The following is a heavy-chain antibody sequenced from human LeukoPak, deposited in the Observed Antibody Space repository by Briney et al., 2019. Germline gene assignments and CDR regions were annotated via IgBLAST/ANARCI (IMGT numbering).Heavy chain of an antibody. D-gene: IGHD2-2*02. CDR2: IYYSGST. CDR1: GGSISSYY. CDR3: ARLYCSITSCYSGGYYYYYMDV. Sequence: PSETLSLTCTVSGGSISSYYWSWIRQPPGKGLEWIGYIYYSGSTNYNPSLKSRVTISVDTSKNQFSLKLSSVTAADTAVYYCARLYCSITSCYSGGYYYYYMDVWGKGTTVTVSS. V-gene: IGHV4-59*08. J-gene: IGHJ6*03.